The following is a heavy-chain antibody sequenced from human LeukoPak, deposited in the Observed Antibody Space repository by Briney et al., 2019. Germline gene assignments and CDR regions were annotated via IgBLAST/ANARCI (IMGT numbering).Heavy chain of an antibody. D-gene: IGHD2-15*01. CDR1: GFTFSSYW. CDR3: AREELGYCSGGSCYVFDY. V-gene: IGHV3-7*01. J-gene: IGHJ4*02. CDR2: IKQDGSEK. Sequence: GGSLRLSCAASGFTFSSYWMSWVRQAPGKGLEWVANIKQDGSEKYYVDSVKGRFTISRDNAKNSLYLQMNSLRAEDTAVYYCAREELGYCSGGSCYVFDYRGQGTLVTVSS.